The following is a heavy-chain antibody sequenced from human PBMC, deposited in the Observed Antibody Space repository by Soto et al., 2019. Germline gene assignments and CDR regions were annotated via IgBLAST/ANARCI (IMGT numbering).Heavy chain of an antibody. Sequence: PGGSLRLSCSASGFTFSSYAMHWVRQAPGKGLEYVSAISSNGGSTYYADSVKGRFTISRDNSKNTLYLQMSSLRAEDTAVYYCVGSYSSSWYADYGMDVWGQGTTVTVSS. CDR1: GFTFSSYA. D-gene: IGHD6-13*01. CDR3: VGSYSSSWYADYGMDV. V-gene: IGHV3-64D*08. CDR2: ISSNGGST. J-gene: IGHJ6*02.